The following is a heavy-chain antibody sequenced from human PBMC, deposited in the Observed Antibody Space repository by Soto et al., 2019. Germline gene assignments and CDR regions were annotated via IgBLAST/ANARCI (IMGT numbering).Heavy chain of an antibody. CDR1: GFTFSSYA. CDR3: VRDGWRGE. J-gene: IGHJ4*02. CDR2: ISYDGSNK. Sequence: QVQLVESGGGVVQPGRSLRLSCADSGFTFSSYAMHWVRQAPGKGLEWVAVISYDGSNKYYADSVKGRFTISRDNSKNTLYLQMNSLRAEDTAVYHCVRDGWRGEWGQGTLVTVSS. D-gene: IGHD3-16*01. V-gene: IGHV3-30-3*01.